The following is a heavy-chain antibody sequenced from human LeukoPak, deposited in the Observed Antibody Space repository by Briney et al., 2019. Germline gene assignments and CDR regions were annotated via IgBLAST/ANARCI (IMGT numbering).Heavy chain of an antibody. V-gene: IGHV3-48*01. CDR1: GFTFSSYA. CDR3: AREQIAVAGSNWFDP. CDR2: ISSSSSTI. D-gene: IGHD6-19*01. Sequence: GGSLRLSCVASGFTFSSYAMNWVRQAPGKGLEWVSYISSSSSTIYYADSVKGRFTISRDNAKNSLYLQMNSLRAEDTAVYYCAREQIAVAGSNWFDPWGQGTLVTVSS. J-gene: IGHJ5*02.